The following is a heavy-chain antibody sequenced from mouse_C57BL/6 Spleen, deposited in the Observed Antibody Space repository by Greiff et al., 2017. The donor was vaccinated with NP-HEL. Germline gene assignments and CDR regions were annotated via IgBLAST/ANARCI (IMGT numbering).Heavy chain of an antibody. J-gene: IGHJ4*01. CDR3: AREGYDYPYAMDY. Sequence: VQLQQPGAELVKPGASVKMSCKASGYTFTSYWITWVKQRPGQGLEWIGDIYPGSGSTNYNEKFKSKATLTVDTSSSTAYMQLSSLTSEDSAVYYCAREGYDYPYAMDYWGQGTSVTVSS. V-gene: IGHV1-55*01. CDR1: GYTFTSYW. CDR2: IYPGSGST. D-gene: IGHD2-4*01.